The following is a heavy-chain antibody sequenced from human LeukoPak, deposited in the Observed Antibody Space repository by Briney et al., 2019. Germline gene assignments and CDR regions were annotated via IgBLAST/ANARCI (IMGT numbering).Heavy chain of an antibody. J-gene: IGHJ4*02. CDR3: ATGGGQYYSH. V-gene: IGHV3-7*03. D-gene: IGHD2/OR15-2a*01. Sequence: GGSLRLSCAASGFTFSSYWMNWARQAPGKGLEWVASINHNGNVNYYVDSVKGRFTISRDNAKNSLYLQMSSLRAEDTAVYFCATGGGQYYSHWGQGTPVTVSS. CDR2: INHNGNVN. CDR1: GFTFSSYW.